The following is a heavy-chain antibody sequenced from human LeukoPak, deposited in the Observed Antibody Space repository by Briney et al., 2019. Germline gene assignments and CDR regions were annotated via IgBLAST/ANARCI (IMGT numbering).Heavy chain of an antibody. D-gene: IGHD5-12*01. CDR2: IYHSGST. J-gene: IGHJ4*02. CDR3: ARGGGYASPIGY. Sequence: SETLSLTCPLSSGSISTYYWSWIRQPPAKGLEWIGYIYHSGSTNYNPSLKSRVTISVDTSKNQFSLKLSSVTAADTAVYYCARGGGYASPIGYWGQGALVTVSS. V-gene: IGHV4-59*01. CDR1: SGSISTYY.